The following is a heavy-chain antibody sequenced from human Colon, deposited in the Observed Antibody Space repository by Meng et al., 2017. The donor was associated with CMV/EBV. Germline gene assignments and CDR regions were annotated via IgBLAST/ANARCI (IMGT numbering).Heavy chain of an antibody. CDR3: AREYCTAPRCSYNPHWYDP. Sequence: YHVHWARQAPGTGLECVVMINPSDGGPTYAQHVQGGVTMTRDTSTSTVYMDLRGLTSDDTALYFCAREYCTAPRCSYNPHWYDPWGQGTLVTVSS. D-gene: IGHD2-8*02. V-gene: IGHV1-46*01. CDR1: YH. J-gene: IGHJ5*02. CDR2: INPSDGGP.